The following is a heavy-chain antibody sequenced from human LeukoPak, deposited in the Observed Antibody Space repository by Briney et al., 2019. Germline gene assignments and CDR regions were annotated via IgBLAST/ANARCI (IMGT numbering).Heavy chain of an antibody. CDR1: GFTFSSYS. Sequence: GGSRRLSCAASGFTFSSYSMNWVRQAPGKGLEWVSSISSSWTYIYYADSVKGRFTISRDNAKNSLYLQMNSLRAEDTAVYYCAATAMDPYYFDYWGQGTLVTVSS. D-gene: IGHD5-18*01. J-gene: IGHJ4*02. CDR2: ISSSWTYI. V-gene: IGHV3-21*01. CDR3: AATAMDPYYFDY.